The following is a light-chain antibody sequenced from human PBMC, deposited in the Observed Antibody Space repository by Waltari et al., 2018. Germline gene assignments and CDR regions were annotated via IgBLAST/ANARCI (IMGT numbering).Light chain of an antibody. Sequence: QSVLTQPPSMSGAPGQKVTIPCTGGSSNFGAGYDVQWYQQFPGTAPKLLIFGNSYRPAGGPGRFSGSMSGTSASLAIAGLQSEDEAVYYCQSFDSNLSASVFGGGTKLTVL. CDR3: QSFDSNLSASV. CDR1: SSNFGAGYD. CDR2: GNS. J-gene: IGLJ3*02. V-gene: IGLV1-40*01.